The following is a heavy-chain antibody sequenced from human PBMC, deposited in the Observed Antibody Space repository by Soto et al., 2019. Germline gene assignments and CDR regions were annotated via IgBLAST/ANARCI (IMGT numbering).Heavy chain of an antibody. CDR2: ISSSSSYI. D-gene: IGHD1-26*01. V-gene: IGHV3-21*01. CDR1: GFTFSSYS. Sequence: EVHLVESGGGLVKPGGSLRLSCAASGFTFSSYSMNWVRQAPGKGLEWVSSISSSSSYIYYADSVKGRFTISRDNAKNSLYLQMNSLRAEDTAVYYCARDSGSYYGAFDIWGQGTMVTVSS. CDR3: ARDSGSYYGAFDI. J-gene: IGHJ3*02.